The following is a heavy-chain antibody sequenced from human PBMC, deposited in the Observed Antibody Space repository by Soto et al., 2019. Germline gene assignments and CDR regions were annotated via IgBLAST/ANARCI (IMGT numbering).Heavy chain of an antibody. CDR3: ARDHRGSSSYYYYGMDV. D-gene: IGHD6-6*01. CDR1: GYTFTSYG. Sequence: ASVKVSCKASGYTFTSYGISWVRQAPGQGLEWMGWISAYNGNTNYAQKLQGRVTMTTDTSTSTAYMELRSLRSDDTAVYYCARDHRGSSSYYYYGMDVWGQGTTVTVSS. CDR2: ISAYNGNT. J-gene: IGHJ6*02. V-gene: IGHV1-18*01.